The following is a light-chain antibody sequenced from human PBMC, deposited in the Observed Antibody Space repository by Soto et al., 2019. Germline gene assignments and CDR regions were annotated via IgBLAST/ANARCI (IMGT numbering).Light chain of an antibody. CDR3: QQRRSWPLT. J-gene: IGKJ4*01. Sequence: EIVLHNSPPPLLFLPGEGATPSSRASQGLGTNFPWYQQKLGQAPSLLTYDASNRATAIPPRFSGSGSGTEFTLTISSLEPEDFAVYYCQQRRSWPLTFGGGTNVEIK. V-gene: IGKV3-11*01. CDR2: DAS. CDR1: QGLGTN.